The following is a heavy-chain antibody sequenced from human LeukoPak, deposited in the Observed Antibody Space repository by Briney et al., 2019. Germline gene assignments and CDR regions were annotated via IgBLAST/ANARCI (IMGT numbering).Heavy chain of an antibody. V-gene: IGHV4-59*01. D-gene: IGHD3-10*01. CDR3: ARGTYYYGSGSNWFDP. Sequence: SETLSLTCTVSGGSISSYYWSWIRQPPGKGLEWIGYIYYSGSTNYNPSLKSRVTIPVDTSKNQFSLKLSSVTAADTAVYYCARGTYYYGSGSNWFDPWGQGTLVTVSS. CDR2: IYYSGST. J-gene: IGHJ5*02. CDR1: GGSISSYY.